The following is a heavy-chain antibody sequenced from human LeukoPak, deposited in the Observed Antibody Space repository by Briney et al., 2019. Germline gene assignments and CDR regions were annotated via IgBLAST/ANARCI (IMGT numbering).Heavy chain of an antibody. CDR3: ASKRIVGAIDDAFDI. V-gene: IGHV3-53*01. CDR2: IYSGGST. CDR1: GFTVRSSY. D-gene: IGHD1-26*01. J-gene: IGHJ3*02. Sequence: PGGSLRLSCAASGFTVRSSYMTWVRQAPGKGLEWVSVIYSGGSTYYADSVKGRFTISRDNYKNTVYLQMNSLRAEDTAVYYCASKRIVGAIDDAFDIWGQGTMVTVSS.